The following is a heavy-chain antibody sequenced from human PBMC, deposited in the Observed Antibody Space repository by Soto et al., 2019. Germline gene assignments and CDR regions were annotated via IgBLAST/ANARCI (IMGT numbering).Heavy chain of an antibody. CDR2: MNPFSGTA. Sequence: QVQLVQSGAEVKKPGASVRVSCKASGYTFTSYDIYWVRQAPGQGLEWMGWMNPFSGTAVYTQKFQDRVTMTRDTSINTAYIETSGFRSEATAVDYSTRDQRNHWGQGSLVTVSS. CDR1: GYTFTSYD. J-gene: IGHJ4*02. D-gene: IGHD2-2*01. CDR3: TRDQRNH. V-gene: IGHV1-8*01.